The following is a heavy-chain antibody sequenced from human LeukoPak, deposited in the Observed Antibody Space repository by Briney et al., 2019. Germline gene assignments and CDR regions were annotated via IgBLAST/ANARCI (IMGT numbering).Heavy chain of an antibody. D-gene: IGHD3-3*01. V-gene: IGHV1-8*01. J-gene: IGHJ6*02. CDR2: MNHNSGGT. CDR1: GYTFTTYD. CDR3: ARGEIFGVTTRGDGMDV. Sequence: ASVSVSSTASGYTFTTYDINWGRQAPGQGLEWGAWMNHNSGGTVYAQNFQGRVTFARDTSIGTAYMELNSLTSEDTAVYYCARGEIFGVTTRGDGMDVWGQGTTVTVSS.